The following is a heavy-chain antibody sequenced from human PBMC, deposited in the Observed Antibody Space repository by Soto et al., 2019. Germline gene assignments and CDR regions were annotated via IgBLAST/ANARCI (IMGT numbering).Heavy chain of an antibody. CDR1: GYTFTSYG. V-gene: IGHV1-18*01. Sequence: QVQLVQSGAEVKKPGASMKVSCKASGYTFTSYGISWVRQAPGQGLEWMGWISAYNGNTNYAQKLHGRVNMTIDTSTSTAYMELRSLRSDDTAVDYWARVGGSSWGRAPLDYWGQGTLVTVSS. J-gene: IGHJ4*02. CDR2: ISAYNGNT. D-gene: IGHD6-13*01. CDR3: ARVGGSSWGRAPLDY.